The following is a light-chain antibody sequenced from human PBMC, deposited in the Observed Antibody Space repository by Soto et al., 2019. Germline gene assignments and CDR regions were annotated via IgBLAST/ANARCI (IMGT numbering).Light chain of an antibody. CDR1: QGISSY. J-gene: IGKJ4*01. CDR3: QQLNSYPRLT. CDR2: AAS. Sequence: DIQLTQSPSFLSASVGDRVTITCRASQGISSYLAWYQQKPGKAPKLLIYAASTLQSGVPSRFSGSGSGTEFTLTISSLQPADFASYYFQQLNSYPRLTFGGGTKVEIK. V-gene: IGKV1-9*01.